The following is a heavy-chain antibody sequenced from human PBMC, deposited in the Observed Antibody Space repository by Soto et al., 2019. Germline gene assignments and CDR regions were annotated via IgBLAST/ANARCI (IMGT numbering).Heavy chain of an antibody. CDR2: IGTAGDP. CDR3: ARGDRAYGMDG. CDR1: GFTFSSYY. J-gene: IGHJ6*02. V-gene: IGHV3-13*05. Sequence: GGSLRLSCAASGFTFSSYYMHWVRQATGKGLEWVSAIGTAGDPYYQGSVKGRFTISREKAKNYLYLQMNTLRAGDTAVYYCARGDRAYGMDGWGQRTTVTVCS.